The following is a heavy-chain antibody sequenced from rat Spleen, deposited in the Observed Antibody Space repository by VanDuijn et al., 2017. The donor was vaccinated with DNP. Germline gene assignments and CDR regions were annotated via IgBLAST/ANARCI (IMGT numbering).Heavy chain of an antibody. J-gene: IGHJ4*01. D-gene: IGHD1-4*01. V-gene: IGHV5-29*01. CDR1: GFSFSNYG. CDR2: ISYDGSST. CDR3: ARHVPGYNVMDA. Sequence: EVQLVESGGGLVQPGRSLKLSCAASGFSFSNYGMAWVRQAPTKGLEWVATISYDGSSTYYRDSVKGRFTISRDNAKSTLHLQMDSLRSEDTATYHCARHVPGYNVMDAWGQGASVTVSS.